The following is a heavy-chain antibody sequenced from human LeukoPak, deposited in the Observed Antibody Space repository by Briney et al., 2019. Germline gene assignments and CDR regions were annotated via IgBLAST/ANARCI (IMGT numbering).Heavy chain of an antibody. Sequence: SETLSLTCAVSGGSISSGGYSWSWIRQPPGKGLEWIGYIYHSGSTYYNPSLKSRVTISVDRSKNQFSLKLSSVTAADTAVYYCARLNSSGWKPSYYYYGMDVWGQGTTVTVSS. D-gene: IGHD6-19*01. V-gene: IGHV4-30-2*01. J-gene: IGHJ6*02. CDR3: ARLNSSGWKPSYYYYGMDV. CDR2: IYHSGST. CDR1: GGSISSGGYS.